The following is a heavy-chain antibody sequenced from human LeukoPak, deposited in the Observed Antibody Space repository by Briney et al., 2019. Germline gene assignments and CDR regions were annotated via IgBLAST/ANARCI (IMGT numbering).Heavy chain of an antibody. Sequence: GGSLRLSCAASGFTFSSYAMSWVRQAPGKGLEWVSAISGSGGSTYYADSVKGRFTISRDNSKHTLYLQMNSLKAEDTAVYYCAKDYPEGRIVVVPAAIQVTDYWGQGTLVTVSS. J-gene: IGHJ4*02. V-gene: IGHV3-23*01. D-gene: IGHD2-2*01. CDR2: ISGSGGST. CDR1: GFTFSSYA. CDR3: AKDYPEGRIVVVPAAIQVTDY.